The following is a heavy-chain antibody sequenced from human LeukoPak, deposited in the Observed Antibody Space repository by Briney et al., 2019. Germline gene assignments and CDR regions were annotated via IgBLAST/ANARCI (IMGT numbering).Heavy chain of an antibody. V-gene: IGHV3-20*03. CDR3: ARITDRHGDY. CDR2: INWIGGST. CDR1: RFTPSSYI. Sequence: GGSLRHSPAPSRFTPSSYIINRVRQAPRKGLEWVSGINWIGGSTGYADSVKGPFTISRDKAKNSLYLQMNSLRDEDTALYYWARITDRHGDYWGQGTLVTVSS. J-gene: IGHJ4*02. D-gene: IGHD1-14*01.